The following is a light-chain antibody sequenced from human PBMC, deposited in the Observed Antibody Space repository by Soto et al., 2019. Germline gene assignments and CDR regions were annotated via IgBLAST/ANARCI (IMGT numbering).Light chain of an antibody. J-gene: IGKJ2*01. CDR3: LQHNTYPHT. Sequence: DIQMTQSPSAMSASVGDRVTITCRASRGITNYVAWFQQKPGQVPKRLIYAASSLQRGVPSRFSGSGSATEFTLTISSLQPEDFATYYCLQHNTYPHTFGQGTKLEIK. CDR1: RGITNY. V-gene: IGKV1-17*03. CDR2: AAS.